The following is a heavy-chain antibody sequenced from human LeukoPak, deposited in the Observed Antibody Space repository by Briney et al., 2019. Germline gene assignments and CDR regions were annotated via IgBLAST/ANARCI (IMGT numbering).Heavy chain of an antibody. CDR2: IKQDGGEK. J-gene: IGHJ6*03. D-gene: IGHD3-3*01. CDR3: ARDFTSVTIFAVVTRYYYMDV. CDR1: GFTFSTYW. V-gene: IGHV3-7*01. Sequence: GGSLRLSCAASGFTFSTYWMRWVRQAPGKGLEWGANIKQDGGEKYYVDSVKGRFTISRDNAKNSLYLQMNSLRAEDTAVYYCARDFTSVTIFAVVTRYYYMDVRGKGTTVTVSS.